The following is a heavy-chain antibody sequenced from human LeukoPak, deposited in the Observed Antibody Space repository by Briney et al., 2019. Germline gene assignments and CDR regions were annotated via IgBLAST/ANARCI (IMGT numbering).Heavy chain of an antibody. CDR2: INPSGGST. CDR1: GYTFTTYY. Sequence: ASVKVSCKASGYTFTTYYMHWVRQAPGQGLEWMGVINPSGGSTSYAQKFQGRVTMTRYTSTSTAYLELSSLRSEDAAVYCWASHFLPLSYGGRDYWGQGALVTVSS. J-gene: IGHJ4*02. D-gene: IGHD4/OR15-4a*01. CDR3: ASHFLPLSYGGRDY. V-gene: IGHV1-46*01.